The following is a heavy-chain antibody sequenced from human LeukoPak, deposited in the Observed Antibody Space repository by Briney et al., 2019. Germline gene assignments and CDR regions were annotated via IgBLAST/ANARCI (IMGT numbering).Heavy chain of an antibody. CDR1: GYTFTGYY. D-gene: IGHD6-13*01. J-gene: IGHJ5*02. Sequence: SVKVSCKASGYTFTGYYMHWVRQAPGQGLEWMGGIIPIFGTANYAQKFQGRVTITADESTSTAYMELSSLRSEDTAVYYCAKAKDIAAAPFDPWGQGTLVTVSS. CDR3: AKAKDIAAAPFDP. V-gene: IGHV1-69*13. CDR2: IIPIFGTA.